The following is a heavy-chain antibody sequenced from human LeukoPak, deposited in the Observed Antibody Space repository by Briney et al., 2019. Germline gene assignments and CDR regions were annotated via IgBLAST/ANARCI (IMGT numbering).Heavy chain of an antibody. J-gene: IGHJ4*02. CDR3: AKDGGGGGSWFFDY. D-gene: IGHD6-13*01. CDR2: ISYDGGNK. Sequence: GGSLRLSCAASGFTFSSYGMHWVRQAPGKGLEWVAVISYDGGNKYYADSVKGRFTISRDNSKNTLYLQINSLRAEDTAVYYCAKDGGGGGSWFFDYWGQGTLVIVSS. V-gene: IGHV3-30*18. CDR1: GFTFSSYG.